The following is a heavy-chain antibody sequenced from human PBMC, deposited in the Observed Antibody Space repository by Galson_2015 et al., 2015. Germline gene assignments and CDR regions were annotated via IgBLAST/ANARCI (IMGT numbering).Heavy chain of an antibody. CDR2: ISGSGGST. J-gene: IGHJ4*02. V-gene: IGHV3-23*01. Sequence: SLRLSCAASGFTFSSYAMSWVRQAPGKGLEWVSAISGSGGSTYYADSVKGRFTISRDNSKNTLYLQMNSLRAEDTAVYYCAKVSNVVVVAAIVDYWGQGTLVTVSS. CDR3: AKVSNVVVVAAIVDY. CDR1: GFTFSSYA. D-gene: IGHD2-15*01.